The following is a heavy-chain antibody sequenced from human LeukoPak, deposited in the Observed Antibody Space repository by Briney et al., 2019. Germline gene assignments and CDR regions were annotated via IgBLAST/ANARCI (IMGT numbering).Heavy chain of an antibody. D-gene: IGHD1-26*01. CDR1: GFTFSSYG. CDR3: AKDPQKWESYFDY. Sequence: GGSLRLSCAASGFTFSSYGMHWVRQAPGKGLEWVAFIRYDGSNKYYADSVKGRFTISRDNSKNTLYLQMNSLRAEDTAMYYCAKDPQKWESYFDYWGQGTLVTVSS. J-gene: IGHJ4*02. V-gene: IGHV3-30*02. CDR2: IRYDGSNK.